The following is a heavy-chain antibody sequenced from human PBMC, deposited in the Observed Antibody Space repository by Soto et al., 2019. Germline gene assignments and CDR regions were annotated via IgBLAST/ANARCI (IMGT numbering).Heavy chain of an antibody. J-gene: IGHJ5*02. CDR2: INAANGDT. CDR3: VRRHVSATGIDWFDP. Sequence: QVQLVQSGTEVKKPGASVKVSCKASGYTFTSYGIHWVRQAPGQRLEWMGWINAANGDTNYSPKFQGRVTITRDTSASTAYMEPSSLRSEDTAVYYCVRRHVSATGIDWFDPWGQGTLVTVSS. CDR1: GYTFTSYG. V-gene: IGHV1-3*01. D-gene: IGHD6-13*01.